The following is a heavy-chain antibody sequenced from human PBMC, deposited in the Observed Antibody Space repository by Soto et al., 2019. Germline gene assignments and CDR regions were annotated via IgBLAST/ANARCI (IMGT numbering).Heavy chain of an antibody. CDR1: GFTFDDYA. J-gene: IGHJ4*02. D-gene: IGHD3-22*01. Sequence: PGGSLRLSCAASGFTFDDYAMHWVRQAPGKGLEWVSLISWDGGSTYYADSVKGRFTISRDNSKNSLYLQMNSLRAEDTALYYCAKGPDYYDSSGLFDYWGQGTLVTVSS. V-gene: IGHV3-43D*04. CDR3: AKGPDYYDSSGLFDY. CDR2: ISWDGGST.